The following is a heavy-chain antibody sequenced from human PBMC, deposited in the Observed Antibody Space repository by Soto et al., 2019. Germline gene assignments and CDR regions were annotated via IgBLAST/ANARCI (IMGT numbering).Heavy chain of an antibody. CDR2: ISSSSSYI. Sequence: GGSLRLSCAASGFTFSSYSMNWVRQAPGKGLEWVSSISSSSSYIYYADSVKGRFTISRDNAKNSLYLQMNSLRAEDTAVYYCARIGSGGDDAFDIWGQGTMVTVSS. V-gene: IGHV3-21*01. CDR1: GFTFSSYS. D-gene: IGHD6-19*01. J-gene: IGHJ3*02. CDR3: ARIGSGGDDAFDI.